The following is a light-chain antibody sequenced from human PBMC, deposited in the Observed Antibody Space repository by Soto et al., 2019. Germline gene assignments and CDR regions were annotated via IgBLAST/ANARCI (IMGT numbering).Light chain of an antibody. CDR1: ESVTDY. CDR2: DVS. CDR3: QQRSDWPWT. V-gene: IGKV3-11*01. J-gene: IGKJ1*01. Sequence: PGEIGTRSCRASESVTDYLAWYQQKPGQAPRLLVYDVSNRAAGIPTRFSGGGSGTDFTLTISNVEPEDFAVYYCQQRSDWPWTFGQGTKGGYQ.